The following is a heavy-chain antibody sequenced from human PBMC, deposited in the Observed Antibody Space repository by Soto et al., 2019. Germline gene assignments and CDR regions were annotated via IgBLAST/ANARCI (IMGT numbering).Heavy chain of an antibody. Sequence: QVQLQESGPGLVKPSQTLSLTCTVSGGSINSGGYYWSWIRQHPGKGLEWIGYIFYSGSTYYNPYLKSRXXIXVXXSKNQFSLKLSSVTAADTAVYYCARVGGSGSPFDNWGQGTLVTVSS. CDR3: ARVGGSGSPFDN. J-gene: IGHJ4*02. D-gene: IGHD3-10*01. V-gene: IGHV4-31*03. CDR2: IFYSGST. CDR1: GGSINSGGYY.